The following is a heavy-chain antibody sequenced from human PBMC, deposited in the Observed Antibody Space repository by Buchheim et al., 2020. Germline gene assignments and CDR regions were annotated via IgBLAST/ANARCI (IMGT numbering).Heavy chain of an antibody. CDR3: ARDDYNRY. D-gene: IGHD3-22*01. CDR2: SINDGITA. CDR1: AGFSITGNW. V-gene: IGHV3-74*03. J-gene: IGHJ4*02. Sequence: EVQLVESGGALVQPGGSLRLSCVGSAGFSITGNWMHWVRQAPGKGLVWVSRSINDGITATYADSVKGRFTTSRDNAKNTLYLQMNSLRVDDTAVYYCARDDYNRYWGQGTL.